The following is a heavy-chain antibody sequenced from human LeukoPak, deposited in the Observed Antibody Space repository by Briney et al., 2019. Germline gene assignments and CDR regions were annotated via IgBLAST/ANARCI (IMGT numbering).Heavy chain of an antibody. CDR2: MNPNRGNT. D-gene: IGHD2-21*01. J-gene: IGHJ4*02. V-gene: IGHV1-8*01. CDR1: GYTFTSYD. CDR3: ARGLGDMDY. Sequence: ASVKVSCKASGYTFTSYDINWVRQAPGQGLEWMGWMNPNRGNTGYAQKFQGRFTMTRNTSIGTAYMELSSLRSEDTAVYYCARGLGDMDYWGQGTMVTVSS.